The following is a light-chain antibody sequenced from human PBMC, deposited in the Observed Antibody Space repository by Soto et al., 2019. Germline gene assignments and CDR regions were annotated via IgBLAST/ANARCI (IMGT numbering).Light chain of an antibody. V-gene: IGLV2-14*01. Sequence: QSALTQPASVSGSPGQSITISCTGTSSDVGGYNYVSWYQQHPGKAPKVMIYEVSNRPSGVSNRFSGSKSGNTASLTISGLQAEDEADYYCSSYTSSNTWVFGGGTKLTAL. CDR3: SSYTSSNTWV. CDR1: SSDVGGYNY. CDR2: EVS. J-gene: IGLJ3*02.